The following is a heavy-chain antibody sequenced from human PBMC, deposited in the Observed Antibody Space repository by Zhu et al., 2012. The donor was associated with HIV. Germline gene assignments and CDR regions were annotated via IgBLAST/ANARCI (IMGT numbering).Heavy chain of an antibody. CDR2: TYHSGST. V-gene: IGHV4-38-2*01. Sequence: QVQLQESGPGLVKPSETLSLTCAVSGYSISSGYYWGWIRQPPGKGLEWIGSTYHSGSTYYNPSLKSRVTISVDTSKNQFSLKLSSVTAADTAVYYCASRLGEKVDTPDWGQGTLVTVSS. CDR1: GYSISSGYY. D-gene: IGHD5-18*01. J-gene: IGHJ4*02. CDR3: ASRLGEKVDTPD.